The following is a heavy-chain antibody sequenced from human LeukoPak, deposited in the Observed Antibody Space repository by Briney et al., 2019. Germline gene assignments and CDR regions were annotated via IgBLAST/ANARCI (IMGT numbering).Heavy chain of an antibody. D-gene: IGHD3-16*01. V-gene: IGHV3-23*01. CDR3: AKDSPSYDYVWGSLPPIGY. J-gene: IGHJ4*02. Sequence: GGSLRLSCAASGFTFSSYAMSWVRQAPGKGLEWVSAISGSGGSTYYADSVKGRFTISRDNSKNTLYLQMNSLRAEDTAVYYCAKDSPSYDYVWGSLPPIGYWGQGTLVTVSS. CDR1: GFTFSSYA. CDR2: ISGSGGST.